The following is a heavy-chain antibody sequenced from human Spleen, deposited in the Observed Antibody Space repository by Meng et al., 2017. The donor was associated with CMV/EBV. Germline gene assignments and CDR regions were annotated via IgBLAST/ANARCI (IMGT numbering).Heavy chain of an antibody. CDR1: GYTFTGYY. J-gene: IGHJ6*02. CDR2: INPNSGCT. D-gene: IGHD3-10*01. V-gene: IGHV1-2*02. Sequence: VSVKVSCKASGYTFTGYYMHWVRQAPGQRLEWMGWINPNSGCTKYVQKFQGRVTMTRDTSISIVYMELSRLRSDNTAVYYCARSPSGPPDYYYGMDVWGQGTTVTVSS. CDR3: ARSPSGPPDYYYGMDV.